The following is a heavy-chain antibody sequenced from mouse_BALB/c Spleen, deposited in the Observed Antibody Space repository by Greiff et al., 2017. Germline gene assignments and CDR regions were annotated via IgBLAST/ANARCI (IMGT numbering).Heavy chain of an antibody. V-gene: IGHV14-3*02. J-gene: IGHJ3*01. Sequence: EVQLKQSGAELVKPGASVKLSCTASGFNIKDTYMHWVKQRPEQGLEWIGRIDPANGNTKYDPKFQGKATITADTSSNTAYLQLSSLTSEDTAVYYCARDYGSSAWFAYWGQGTLVTVSA. D-gene: IGHD1-1*01. CDR1: GFNIKDTY. CDR3: ARDYGSSAWFAY. CDR2: IDPANGNT.